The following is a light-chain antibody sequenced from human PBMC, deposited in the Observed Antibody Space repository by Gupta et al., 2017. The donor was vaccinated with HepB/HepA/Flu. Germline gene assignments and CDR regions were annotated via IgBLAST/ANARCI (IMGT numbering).Light chain of an antibody. CDR2: EVS. Sequence: QSAMTQPPSVSGFPGQSATTSGTGTSSDVGSYNRVSWYQQPPGTAPNLMIYEVSKRPSGVPDRFSGSKSGTTASLTISGHQAEDEADYYCTAYTSSSTGVFGGGTKLTVL. CDR1: SSDVGSYNR. V-gene: IGLV2-18*02. CDR3: TAYTSSSTGV. J-gene: IGLJ2*01.